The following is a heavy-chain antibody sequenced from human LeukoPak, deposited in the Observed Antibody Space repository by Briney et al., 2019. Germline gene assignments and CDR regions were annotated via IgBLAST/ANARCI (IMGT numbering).Heavy chain of an antibody. D-gene: IGHD2-2*01. CDR2: INTKTGTP. V-gene: IGHV7-4-1*02. Sequence: ASVKVSCKASGYTFSRNAINWVRQAPGQGLEWMGWINTKTGTPTYAQGFTGRFVFSLDISVTTAYLQISNLKAEDTAAYYCARRSPSADAFDIWGKGTTVTVSS. CDR3: ARRSPSADAFDI. J-gene: IGHJ6*04. CDR1: GYTFSRNA.